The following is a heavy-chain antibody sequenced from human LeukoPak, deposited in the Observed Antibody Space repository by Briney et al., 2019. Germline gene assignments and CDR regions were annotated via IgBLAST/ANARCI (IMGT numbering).Heavy chain of an antibody. J-gene: IGHJ6*03. CDR2: IYYGGST. CDR3: ASNYDILTGYPPYYYYYMDV. Sequence: ASETLSLTCTVSGGSISSHYWSWIRQPPGKGLEWIGYIYYGGSTNYSPSLKSRVTISVDTSKNQFSLKLSSVTAADTAVYYCASNYDILTGYPPYYYYYMDVWGKGTTVTVSS. D-gene: IGHD3-9*01. V-gene: IGHV4-59*11. CDR1: GGSISSHY.